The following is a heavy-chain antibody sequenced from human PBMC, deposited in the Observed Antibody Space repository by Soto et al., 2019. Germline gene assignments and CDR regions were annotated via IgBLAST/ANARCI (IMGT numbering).Heavy chain of an antibody. CDR1: GDSIGTTHSY. J-gene: IGHJ4*02. CDR3: ARHEGNGNVWPLDY. D-gene: IGHD2-8*01. CDR2: IHYSGST. V-gene: IGHV4-39*01. Sequence: SETLSLTCTVSGDSIGTTHSYWAWIRQSPGKELEWIGNIHYSGSTYYMPSLRSRVTLSVDTSKNQFSLRLTSVTAEDTAVYYCARHEGNGNVWPLDYWGQGILVTVSS.